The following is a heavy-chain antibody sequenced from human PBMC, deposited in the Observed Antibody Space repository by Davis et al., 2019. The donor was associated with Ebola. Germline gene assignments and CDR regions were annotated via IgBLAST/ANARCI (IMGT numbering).Heavy chain of an antibody. CDR2: IYYSGST. CDR1: GGSISSYY. J-gene: IGHJ5*02. Sequence: SETLSLTCTVSGGSISSYYWSCIRQPPGKGLEWIGYIYYSGSTYYNPSLKSRVTISVDTSKNQFSLKLSSVTAADTAVYYCARTQTTVVTGWFDPWGQGTLVTVSS. D-gene: IGHD4-23*01. V-gene: IGHV4-59*12. CDR3: ARTQTTVVTGWFDP.